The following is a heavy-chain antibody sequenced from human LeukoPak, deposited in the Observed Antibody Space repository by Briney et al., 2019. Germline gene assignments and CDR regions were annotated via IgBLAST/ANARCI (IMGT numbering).Heavy chain of an antibody. Sequence: ASVKVSCKASGYTFTGHYIHWVRQAPGQGLEWMGWINPNSGATKYEQKFQGRVTMTRDASISTAYMELSRLISEDTVVYYCAKWRGYASDWSGPFDDWGQGTLVTVSS. CDR1: GYTFTGHY. D-gene: IGHD6-19*01. CDR2: INPNSGAT. V-gene: IGHV1-2*02. CDR3: AKWRGYASDWSGPFDD. J-gene: IGHJ4*02.